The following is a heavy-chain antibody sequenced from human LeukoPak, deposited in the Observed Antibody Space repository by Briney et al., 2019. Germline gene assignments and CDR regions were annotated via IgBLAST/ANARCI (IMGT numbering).Heavy chain of an antibody. J-gene: IGHJ4*02. V-gene: IGHV1-69*04. Sequence: ASVKVSCKPSGGTFSSYAISWVRQAPGQGLEWMGRIIPILGIANYAQKFQGRVTITADKSTSTAYMELSSLRSEDTAVYYCAGIFRGEYDFDYWGQGTLVTVSS. CDR1: GGTFSSYA. CDR3: AGIFRGEYDFDY. CDR2: IIPILGIA. D-gene: IGHD3-16*01.